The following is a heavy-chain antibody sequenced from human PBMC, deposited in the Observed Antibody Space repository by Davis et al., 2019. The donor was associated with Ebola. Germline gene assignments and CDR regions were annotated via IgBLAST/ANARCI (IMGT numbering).Heavy chain of an antibody. CDR3: ATDVWGTGKIAARPIDY. V-gene: IGHV1-3*01. CDR2: INAGNGNT. D-gene: IGHD6-6*01. CDR1: GYTFTSYA. Sequence: AASVKVSCKASGYTFTSYAMHWVRQAPGQRLEWMGWINAGNGNTKYSQKFQGRVTITRDTSASTAYMELSSLRSEDTAVYYCATDVWGTGKIAARPIDYWGQGTLVTVSS. J-gene: IGHJ4*02.